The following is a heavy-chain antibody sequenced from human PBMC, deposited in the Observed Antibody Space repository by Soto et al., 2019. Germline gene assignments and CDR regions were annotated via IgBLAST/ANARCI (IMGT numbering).Heavy chain of an antibody. CDR1: GYTFTSYG. CDR3: ARGRYGDY. Sequence: QVHLVQSGAEVKKPGASVKVSCKASGYTFTSYGITWVRQAPGQGLEWMGWISAHNGNTDYAQKLQGRVIVTRDTSTSTAYIELRSLISDETAVYYCARGRYGDYWGQGALVTVSS. J-gene: IGHJ4*02. CDR2: ISAHNGNT. V-gene: IGHV1-18*01. D-gene: IGHD1-1*01.